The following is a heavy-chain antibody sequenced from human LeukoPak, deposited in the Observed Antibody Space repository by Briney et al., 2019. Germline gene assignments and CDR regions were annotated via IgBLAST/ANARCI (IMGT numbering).Heavy chain of an antibody. V-gene: IGHV3-7*01. J-gene: IGHJ5*02. CDR1: GFTFSSYW. Sequence: PGGSLRLSCAASGFTFSSYWMSWVRQAPGKGLEWVAHIKQDGSEKYYVDSVKGRFTISSDNAKKSLYLQMNSLRAEDTAVYYLARDLTLEWLGLPWFYPWGQGTLVTVSS. CDR3: ARDLTLEWLGLPWFYP. CDR2: IKQDGSEK. D-gene: IGHD3-3*01.